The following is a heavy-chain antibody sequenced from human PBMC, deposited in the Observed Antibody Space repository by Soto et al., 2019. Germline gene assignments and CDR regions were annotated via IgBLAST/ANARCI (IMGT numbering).Heavy chain of an antibody. CDR1: GFTVSSNY. V-gene: IGHV3-53*01. D-gene: IGHD6-6*01. CDR2: IYSGGST. J-gene: IGHJ4*02. Sequence: PGGSLRLSRAASGFTVSSNYMSWVRQAPGKGLEWVSVIYSGGSTYYADSVKGRFTISRDNSKNTLYLQMNSLRAEDTAVYYCARDYSSSPTGDYWGQGTLVTVSS. CDR3: ARDYSSSPTGDY.